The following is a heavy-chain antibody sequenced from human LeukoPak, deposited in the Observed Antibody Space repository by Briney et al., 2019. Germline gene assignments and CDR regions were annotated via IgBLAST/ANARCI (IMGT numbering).Heavy chain of an antibody. CDR2: IRYDGSNK. CDR3: ANHPEDYYDSSGSS. D-gene: IGHD3-22*01. CDR1: GFTFSSYG. J-gene: IGHJ5*02. Sequence: GGSLRLSCAASGFTFSSYGMHWVRQAPGKGLEWVAFIRYDGSNKYYTDSVKGRFTISRDNPKNTLYLQMNSLRAEDSAVYYCANHPEDYYDSSGSSWGQGTLVTVSS. V-gene: IGHV3-30*02.